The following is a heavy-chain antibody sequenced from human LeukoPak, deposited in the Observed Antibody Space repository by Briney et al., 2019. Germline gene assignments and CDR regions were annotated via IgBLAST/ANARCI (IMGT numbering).Heavy chain of an antibody. CDR1: GGSISSYY. CDR2: IYDSGST. Sequence: SETLSLTCTVSGGSISSYYWSWIGQPPGKGLEWIGYIYDSGSTNYNPSLKSRVTILVDTHKNQLALKLTSVTAADTAVYYCARHGTAGYSSTWSDYWRQGSLVTVSS. D-gene: IGHD6-13*01. J-gene: IGHJ4*02. CDR3: ARHGTAGYSSTWSDY. V-gene: IGHV4-59*01.